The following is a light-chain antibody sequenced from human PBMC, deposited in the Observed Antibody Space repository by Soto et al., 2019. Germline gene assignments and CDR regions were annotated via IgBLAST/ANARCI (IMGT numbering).Light chain of an antibody. J-gene: IGLJ1*01. CDR1: ISDFVVYNY. V-gene: IGLV2-14*01. CDR2: GVS. Sequence: QSALTQPASVSGSPGQSITISCTGTISDFVVYNYVSWYQQHPGKAPKLMIYGVSNRPSGVSNRFSGSKSGNTASLTISGLQDDDEAEYYCSSHNISSARQVFGNGKKVTVL. CDR3: SSHNISSARQV.